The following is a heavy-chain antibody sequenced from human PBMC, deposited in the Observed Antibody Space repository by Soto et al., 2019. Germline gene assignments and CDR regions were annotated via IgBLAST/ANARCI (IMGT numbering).Heavy chain of an antibody. J-gene: IGHJ6*02. D-gene: IGHD2-15*01. Sequence: QVQLVESGGGVVQPGRSLRLSCAASGFTFSSYGMHWVRQAPGKGLEWVAVIWYDGSNKYYADSVKGRFTISSDNSKNTLYLQMNSLRAEDTAVYYCAKDLFVGVVAATRGMDVWGQGTTVTVSS. CDR2: IWYDGSNK. CDR3: AKDLFVGVVAATRGMDV. V-gene: IGHV3-33*06. CDR1: GFTFSSYG.